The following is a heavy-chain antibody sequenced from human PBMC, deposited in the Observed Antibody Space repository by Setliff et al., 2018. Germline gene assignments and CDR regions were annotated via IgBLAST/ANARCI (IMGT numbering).Heavy chain of an antibody. J-gene: IGHJ5*02. CDR1: GDSITSGSVY. V-gene: IGHV4-61*02. Sequence: PSETLSLTCTVSGDSITSGSVYWSWIRQPAGKGLEWIGRIFPTGTTNHNPDLKSRVTMSVDTSKKRFSLMLRSVTAADTAIYYCARYNSSAACLDLWGPGTLVTVS. D-gene: IGHD1-20*01. CDR3: ARYNSSAACLDL. CDR2: IFPTGTT.